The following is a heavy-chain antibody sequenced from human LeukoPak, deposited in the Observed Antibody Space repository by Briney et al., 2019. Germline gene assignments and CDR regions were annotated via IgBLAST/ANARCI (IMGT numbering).Heavy chain of an antibody. CDR1: GFTFSSYG. CDR3: ARALNDGFDI. J-gene: IGHJ3*02. V-gene: IGHV3-48*04. CDR2: ISSSGGRI. Sequence: PGGSLRLSCAASGFTFSSYGMHWVRQAPGKRLEWVSYISSSGGRIYNADSVKGRFTISRDNAKNSLYLQMNSLRAEDTVLYFCARALNDGFDILGQGTMVTVSS.